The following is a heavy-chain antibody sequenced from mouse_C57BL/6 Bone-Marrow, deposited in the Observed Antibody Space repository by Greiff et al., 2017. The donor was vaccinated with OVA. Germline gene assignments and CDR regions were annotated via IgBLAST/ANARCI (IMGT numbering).Heavy chain of an antibody. CDR2: IYPGSGST. D-gene: IGHD1-3*01. CDR3: ASAEDNAVSWFAY. V-gene: IGHV1-55*01. J-gene: IGHJ3*01. Sequence: QVQLLQPGAELVKPGATVKMSCTASGYTFNSYWINWVKQRPGQGLEWIGDIYPGSGSTKYNEKFKSKATLTVDTSSSAAYMPLSSLTSEDAAVYYCASAEDNAVSWFAYWGQGTLVTVSA. CDR1: GYTFNSYW.